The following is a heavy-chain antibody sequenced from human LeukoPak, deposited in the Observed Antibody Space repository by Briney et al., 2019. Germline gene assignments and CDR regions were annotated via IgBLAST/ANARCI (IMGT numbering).Heavy chain of an antibody. Sequence: GGSLRLSCAASGFTFSSYAMSWVRQAPGKGLEWVSAISGSGGSTYYADSVKGRFTISRDNSKNTLYLQMNSLRGEDKAVYYCARGWGSGWWDYFDYWGLGTLVTVSS. V-gene: IGHV3-23*01. D-gene: IGHD6-19*01. CDR2: ISGSGGST. J-gene: IGHJ4*02. CDR3: ARGWGSGWWDYFDY. CDR1: GFTFSSYA.